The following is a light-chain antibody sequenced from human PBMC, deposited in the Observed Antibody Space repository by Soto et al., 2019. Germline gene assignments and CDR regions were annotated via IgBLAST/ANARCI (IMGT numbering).Light chain of an antibody. Sequence: AIQLTQSPSSLSASVGDTVTITCRASQDISTFFAWYQQKPGKAPNLLIYDASSLETAVPSRFSGSGSGTDFTLTISSLQPEDFATYYCQQFYDYPLTFGGGTKVEI. CDR2: DAS. V-gene: IGKV1D-13*01. CDR1: QDISTF. J-gene: IGKJ4*01. CDR3: QQFYDYPLT.